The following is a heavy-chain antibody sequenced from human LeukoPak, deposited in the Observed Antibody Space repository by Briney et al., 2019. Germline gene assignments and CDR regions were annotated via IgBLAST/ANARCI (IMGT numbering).Heavy chain of an antibody. CDR2: ISGSGGST. D-gene: IGHD6-19*01. J-gene: IGHJ3*02. CDR3: AKRITVVARDAFDI. V-gene: IGHV3-23*01. Sequence: HPGGSLRLSCAASGFTFSTYAMSWVRQAPGKGLEWLSCISGSGGSTFYADSVKGRFTISRDNSKNTLYLQMNSLRAEDTAVYYCAKRITVVARDAFDIWGQGTMVTVSS. CDR1: GFTFSTYA.